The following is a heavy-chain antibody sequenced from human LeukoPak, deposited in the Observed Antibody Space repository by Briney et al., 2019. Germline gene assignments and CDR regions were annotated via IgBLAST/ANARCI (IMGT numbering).Heavy chain of an antibody. D-gene: IGHD3-22*01. CDR1: GYTFTSYG. Sequence: ASVKVSCKASGYTFTSYGISWVRQAPGQGLERMGWISAYNGNTNYAQKLQGRVTMTTDTSTSTAYMELRSLRSDDTAVYYCARDSLWEYYYDSSGSYYFDYWGQGTLVTVSS. J-gene: IGHJ4*02. CDR2: ISAYNGNT. CDR3: ARDSLWEYYYDSSGSYYFDY. V-gene: IGHV1-18*01.